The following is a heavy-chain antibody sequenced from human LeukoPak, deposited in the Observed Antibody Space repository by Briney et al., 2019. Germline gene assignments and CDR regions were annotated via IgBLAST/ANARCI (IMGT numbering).Heavy chain of an antibody. CDR2: ITYSGST. D-gene: IGHD6-19*01. CDR3: VRHTTSGWYQVVY. V-gene: IGHV4-59*03. CDR1: VGSISDYF. Sequence: SETLSLTCTVSVGSISDYFWSWIRQPPGKGLEWIGFITYSGSTDHNPSLKSRVTISVDASKNQFSLKLTSVTAADTAVYYCVRHTTSGWYQVVYWGQGTLVTVPS. J-gene: IGHJ4*02.